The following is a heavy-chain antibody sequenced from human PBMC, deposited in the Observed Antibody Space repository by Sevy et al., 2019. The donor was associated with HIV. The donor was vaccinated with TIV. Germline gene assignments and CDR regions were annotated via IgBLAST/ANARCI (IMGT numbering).Heavy chain of an antibody. CDR2: IYSGGST. CDR1: GFTVSSNY. Sequence: GGSLRLSCAASGFTVSSNYMSWVRQAPGKGLEWVSVIYSGGSTYYEDSVKGRFTISRDNSKNTLYLQMNSVRAEDTAVYYCARAASSWADAFDIWGQGTMVTVSS. V-gene: IGHV3-53*01. D-gene: IGHD6-13*01. J-gene: IGHJ3*02. CDR3: ARAASSWADAFDI.